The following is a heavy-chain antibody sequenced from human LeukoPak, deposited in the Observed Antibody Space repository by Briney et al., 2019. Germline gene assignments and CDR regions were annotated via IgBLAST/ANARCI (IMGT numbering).Heavy chain of an antibody. Sequence: ASVKVSCNASGYAFTGYFMHWVRQAPGQGLEWMGWMNPNSGNTGYAQKFQGRVTMTRNTSISTAYMELSSLRSEDTAVYYCARGVYYDSSGYYKGSYYYYYMDVWGKGTTVTISS. V-gene: IGHV1-8*02. D-gene: IGHD3-22*01. J-gene: IGHJ6*03. CDR1: GYAFTGYF. CDR2: MNPNSGNT. CDR3: ARGVYYDSSGYYKGSYYYYYMDV.